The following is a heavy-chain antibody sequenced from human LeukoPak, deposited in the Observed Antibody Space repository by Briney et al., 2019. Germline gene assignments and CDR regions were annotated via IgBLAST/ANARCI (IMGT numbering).Heavy chain of an antibody. CDR3: ARGSKLSYDSSGYAKSHYFDY. D-gene: IGHD3-22*01. J-gene: IGHJ4*02. Sequence: GGSLRLSCAASGFTFSSYAMHWVRQAPGKGLEWVAVISYDGSNKYYADSVKGRFTISRDNSKNTLYLQMNSLRAEDTAVYYCARGSKLSYDSSGYAKSHYFDYWGQGTLVTVSS. CDR1: GFTFSSYA. V-gene: IGHV3-30*04. CDR2: ISYDGSNK.